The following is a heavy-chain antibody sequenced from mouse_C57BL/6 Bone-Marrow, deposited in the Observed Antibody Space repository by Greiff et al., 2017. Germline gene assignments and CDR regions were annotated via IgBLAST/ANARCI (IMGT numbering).Heavy chain of an antibody. CDR3: AKNIYYYGSLDY. Sequence: QVQLQQSGPGLVQPSQSLSITCTVSGFSLTSYGVHWVRQSPGKGLEWLGVIWRGGSTDYNAAFMSRLSITKDNSKSQVFFKMNSLQADDAAIYYCAKNIYYYGSLDYWGQGTTLTVSS. CDR1: GFSLTSYG. CDR2: IWRGGST. D-gene: IGHD1-1*01. J-gene: IGHJ2*01. V-gene: IGHV2-5*01.